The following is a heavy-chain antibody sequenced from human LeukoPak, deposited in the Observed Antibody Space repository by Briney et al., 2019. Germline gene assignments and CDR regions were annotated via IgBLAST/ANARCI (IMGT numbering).Heavy chain of an antibody. V-gene: IGHV1-46*01. CDR2: INPSDDST. CDR1: GYTFSNYC. CDR3: AGPSGVAGLYYYYYMDV. J-gene: IGHJ6*03. Sequence: ASVKVSCKASGYTFSNYCMHWVRQAPGQGLEWMGIINPSDDSTNYAQNFQGRVTMTSDMSTSTVYMELSSLRSHDTAVYYCAGPSGVAGLYYYYYMDVWGKGTTVTVSS. D-gene: IGHD6-19*01.